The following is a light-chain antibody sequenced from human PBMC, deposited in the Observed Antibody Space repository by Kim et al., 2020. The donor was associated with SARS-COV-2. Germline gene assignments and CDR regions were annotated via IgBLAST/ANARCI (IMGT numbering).Light chain of an antibody. J-gene: IGLJ2*01. Sequence: LGASVKLTCTLSSGHSSYAIAWHQQQPEKGPRYLMKLNSDGSHSKGDGIPDRFSGSSSGAERYLTISSLQSEDETDYYCQTWGTVVFGGGTQLTVL. CDR3: QTWGTVV. V-gene: IGLV4-69*01. CDR2: LNSDGSH. CDR1: SGHSSYA.